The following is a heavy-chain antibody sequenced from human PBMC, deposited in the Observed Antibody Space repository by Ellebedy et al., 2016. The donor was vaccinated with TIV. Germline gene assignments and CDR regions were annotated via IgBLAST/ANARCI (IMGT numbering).Heavy chain of an antibody. CDR2: VSWNSGAI. CDR3: VKAPTNSGRLDY. CDR1: GFTFEDNA. J-gene: IGHJ4*02. V-gene: IGHV3-9*01. D-gene: IGHD3-10*01. Sequence: PGGSLRLSCAASGFTFEDNAMHWVRQRPGKGLEWVSGVSWNSGAIGYADPVKGRFTISRDNAKKSLYLQMDSLRAEDTALYYCVKAPTNSGRLDYWGQGTLVTVSS.